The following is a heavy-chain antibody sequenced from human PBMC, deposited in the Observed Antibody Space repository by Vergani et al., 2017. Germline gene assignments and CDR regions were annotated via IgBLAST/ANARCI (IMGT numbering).Heavy chain of an antibody. J-gene: IGHJ1*01. CDR1: GFTSRIYG. V-gene: IGHV3-30*02. CDR2: IRYDGTKR. D-gene: IGHD3-22*01. Sequence: VQLVESGGGLVQPGRSLRLSCIASGFTSRIYGMHWVRQAPGKGLEWVAFIRYDGTKRFYGDSVKGRFTISRDNSQTTVFLQMNSLRADDSAVYYCTKAGQNDSENFDDSWGQGALVTVAS. CDR3: TKAGQNDSENFDDS.